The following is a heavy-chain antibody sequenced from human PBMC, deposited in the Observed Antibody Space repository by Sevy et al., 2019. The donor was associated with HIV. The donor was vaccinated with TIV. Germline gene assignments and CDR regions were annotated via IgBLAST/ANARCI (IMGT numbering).Heavy chain of an antibody. CDR1: GFTFSSYS. CDR3: ARGPDYYDSSGYYYQ. CDR2: INSISTYI. Sequence: GESLKISCAASGFTFSSYSMHWVQQAPGKGLEWVSSINSISTYIYYADSVKGRFTISRDNAKNSLYLQMNSLRAEDTAVYYCARGPDYYDSSGYYYQWGQGTLVTVSS. V-gene: IGHV3-21*01. J-gene: IGHJ4*02. D-gene: IGHD3-22*01.